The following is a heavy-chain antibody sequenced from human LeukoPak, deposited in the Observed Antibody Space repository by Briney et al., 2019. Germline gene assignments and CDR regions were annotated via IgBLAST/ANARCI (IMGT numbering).Heavy chain of an antibody. V-gene: IGHV4-4*07. J-gene: IGHJ3*02. CDR3: ARDPTTVTKGLDI. D-gene: IGHD4-17*01. CDR1: GGSISTNY. CDR2: IYNSGNT. Sequence: SETLSLTCTVSGGSISTNYWSWIRQPAGKGLEWIGRIYNSGNTNYSPSLESRVTISVDTSKNQFSLKLSSVTAADTAVYYCARDPTTVTKGLDIWGQGTMVTVSS.